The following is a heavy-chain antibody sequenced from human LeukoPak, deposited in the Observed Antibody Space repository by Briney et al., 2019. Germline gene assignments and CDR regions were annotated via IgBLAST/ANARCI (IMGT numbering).Heavy chain of an antibody. CDR2: IRYDGSNK. Sequence: PGGSLRLSCAASGFTFSSYGMHWVRQAPGKGLEWVAFIRYDGSNKYYADSVKGRFTISRDNSKNTLYLQMNSLRPDDTGSYYCARERQWLSVGMFDYWGQGTLVTVSS. D-gene: IGHD6-19*01. CDR1: GFTFSSYG. CDR3: ARERQWLSVGMFDY. V-gene: IGHV3-30*02. J-gene: IGHJ4*02.